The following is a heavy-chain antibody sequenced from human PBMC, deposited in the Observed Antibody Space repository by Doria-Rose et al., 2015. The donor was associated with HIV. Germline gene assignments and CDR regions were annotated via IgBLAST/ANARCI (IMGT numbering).Heavy chain of an antibody. Sequence: QVQLQESGPGLVKPSETLSLPCSVSGGSISHYYWSWIRQPPGKGLEYIGDIFYTGSTNYSPSLKSRVSISIDTSKNKFSLRLSSVTAADTAVYYCARVLSGTYDYWGQGTLVTVSS. CDR3: ARVLSGTYDY. J-gene: IGHJ4*02. CDR1: GGSISHYY. D-gene: IGHD1-26*01. CDR2: IFYTGST. V-gene: IGHV4-59*01.